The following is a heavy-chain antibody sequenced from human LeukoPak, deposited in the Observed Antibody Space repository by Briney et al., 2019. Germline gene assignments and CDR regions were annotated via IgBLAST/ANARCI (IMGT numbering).Heavy chain of an antibody. Sequence: GASVKVSCKASGGTFSSYAISWVRQAPGQGLEWMGRIIPILGIANYAQKFQGRVTITADKSTSTAYMELSSLRSEDTAVYYCARGPFSRYCSGGSCYLLDYWGQGTLVTVSS. CDR3: ARGPFSRYCSGGSCYLLDY. J-gene: IGHJ4*02. D-gene: IGHD2-15*01. CDR1: GGTFSSYA. CDR2: IIPILGIA. V-gene: IGHV1-69*04.